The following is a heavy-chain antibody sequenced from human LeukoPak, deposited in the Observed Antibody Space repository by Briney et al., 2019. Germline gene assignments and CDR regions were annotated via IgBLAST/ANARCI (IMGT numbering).Heavy chain of an antibody. D-gene: IGHD3-22*01. CDR1: GGSFSGYY. CDR2: INHSGST. CDR3: ARYYYDSSGYSLTYYYYYGMDV. J-gene: IGHJ6*02. Sequence: SETLSLTCAVYGGSFSGYYWSWIRQPPGKGLEWIGEINHSGSTNYNPSLKSRVTISVDTSKNQFSLKLSSVTAADTAVYYCARYYYDSSGYSLTYYYYYGMDVWGQGTTVTVSS. V-gene: IGHV4-34*01.